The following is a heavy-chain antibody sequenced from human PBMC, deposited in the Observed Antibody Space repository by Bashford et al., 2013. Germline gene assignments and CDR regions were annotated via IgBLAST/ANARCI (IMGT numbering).Heavy chain of an antibody. Sequence: VRQAPGKGLEWVANIKQHGSDKYYVDSVKGRFTISRDNAKNSLYLQMNSLRVEDTAVYYCARDAGYNWNHECYDGMDVWGQGTTVTVSS. D-gene: IGHD1-14*01. CDR2: IKQHGSDK. J-gene: IGHJ6*02. V-gene: IGHV3-7*01. CDR3: ARDAGYNWNHECYDGMDV.